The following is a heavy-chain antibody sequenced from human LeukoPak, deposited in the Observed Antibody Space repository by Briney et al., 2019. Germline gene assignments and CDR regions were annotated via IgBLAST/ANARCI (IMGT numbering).Heavy chain of an antibody. J-gene: IGHJ4*02. CDR2: IIPILGIA. Sequence: ASVKVSCKASGYTFTSYGISWVRQAPGQGLEWMGRIIPILGIANYAQKFQGRVTITADKSTSTAYMELSSLRSEDTAVYYCARDHPRRGFDYWGQGTLVTVSS. V-gene: IGHV1-69*04. D-gene: IGHD3-10*01. CDR1: GYTFTSYG. CDR3: ARDHPRRGFDY.